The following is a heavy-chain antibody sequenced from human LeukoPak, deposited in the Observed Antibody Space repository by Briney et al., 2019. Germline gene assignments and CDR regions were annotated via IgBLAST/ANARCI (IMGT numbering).Heavy chain of an antibody. Sequence: GGSLRLSCAASGFTFSSNWMHWVRQAPGRGLVWVSRINEDGSTTNYADSVKGRFTISRDNAKNTLYLQMNSLRAEDTAVYYCVRDLGGRSGHWGQGTLVTVSS. J-gene: IGHJ4*02. CDR3: VRDLGGRSGH. CDR1: GFTFSSNW. D-gene: IGHD1-26*01. V-gene: IGHV3-74*01. CDR2: INEDGSTT.